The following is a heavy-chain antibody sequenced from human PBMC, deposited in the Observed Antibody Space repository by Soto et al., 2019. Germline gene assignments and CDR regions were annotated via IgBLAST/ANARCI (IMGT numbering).Heavy chain of an antibody. Sequence: ASVKVSCKASGYTFTNYFMHWVRQAPGQRLECMGWINAGNGNPKYSQNFQGRVTFSRDTSASTAYMELSSLRSEDAAVYYCAIALAGDAFDFWGQGTTVTVSS. CDR3: AIALAGDAFDF. V-gene: IGHV1-3*01. J-gene: IGHJ3*01. D-gene: IGHD3-16*01. CDR2: INAGNGNP. CDR1: GYTFTNYF.